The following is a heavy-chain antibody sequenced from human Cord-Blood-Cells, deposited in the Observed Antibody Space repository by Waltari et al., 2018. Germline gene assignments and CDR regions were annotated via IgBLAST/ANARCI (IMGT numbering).Heavy chain of an antibody. CDR1: GGSISSYY. D-gene: IGHD2-2*02. J-gene: IGHJ6*03. Sequence: QVQLQESGPGLVKPSETLSLTCTVSGGSISSYYWSWIRQPAGKGLEWIGRIYTSGSTNNNPSRKSRVTMAVDTSKNQFSLKLSSVTAADTAVYYCARDGYCSSTSCYTDYYYYMDVWGKGTTVTVSS. CDR3: ARDGYCSSTSCYTDYYYYMDV. CDR2: IYTSGST. V-gene: IGHV4-4*07.